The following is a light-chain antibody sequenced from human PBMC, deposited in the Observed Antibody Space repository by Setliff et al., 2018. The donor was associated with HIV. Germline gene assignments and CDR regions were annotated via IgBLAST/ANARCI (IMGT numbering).Light chain of an antibody. CDR3: SSYTSSTTYV. CDR2: DVS. V-gene: IGLV2-14*03. CDR1: SSDVGGYNY. Sequence: ALTQPASVSGSPGQSITISCTGTSSDVGGYNYVSWYQQHPGKAPKLMIYDVSNRPSGVSNRFSGSKSGNTASLTISGLQAEDEADYYCSSYTSSTTYVFGTGTKVTVL. J-gene: IGLJ1*01.